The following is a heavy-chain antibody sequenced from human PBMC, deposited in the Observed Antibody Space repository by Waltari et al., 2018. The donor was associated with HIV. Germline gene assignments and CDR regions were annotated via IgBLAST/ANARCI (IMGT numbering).Heavy chain of an antibody. J-gene: IGHJ3*02. CDR2: IYTSGST. V-gene: IGHV4-4*07. Sequence: HVQLQESGPGLVKASETLSLTCTVSGGSISSYYWRWIRQPAGKGLEWIGRIYTSGSTNYNSSLKSRVTMSIDTSKNQFFLKLSSVTAADTAVYYCAREYCSSTSCSPNGRLGAFDIWGQGTMVTVSS. CDR1: GGSISSYY. CDR3: AREYCSSTSCSPNGRLGAFDI. D-gene: IGHD2-2*01.